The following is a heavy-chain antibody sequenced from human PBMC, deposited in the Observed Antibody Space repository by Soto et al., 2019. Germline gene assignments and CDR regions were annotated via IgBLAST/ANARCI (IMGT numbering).Heavy chain of an antibody. Sequence: SETLSLTCTVSGDSITSNSYYWGWIRQPPGKGLEWIGSIYFSGKTYYNPSLESRVTISLDTSKSQFSLKVRSVTAADTALYYCVRTRLRDGDYSLPRRFDNWGQGTLVTVSS. CDR3: VRTRLRDGDYSLPRRFDN. J-gene: IGHJ4*02. CDR2: IYFSGKT. CDR1: GDSITSNSYY. V-gene: IGHV4-39*01. D-gene: IGHD2-15*01.